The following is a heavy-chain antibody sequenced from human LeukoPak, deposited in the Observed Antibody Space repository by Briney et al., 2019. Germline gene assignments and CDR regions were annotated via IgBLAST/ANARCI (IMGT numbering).Heavy chain of an antibody. CDR1: GGSISSSTYY. V-gene: IGHV4-39*01. D-gene: IGHD4/OR15-4a*01. Sequence: PSETLSLTCSVSGGSISSSTYYWGWIRQCPGRGLEWIGSIYYSGNTFYNPSLKSRVTISVDTSKHQFSLRLTPVTAADTAVYYCARLLKRVYFYMDVWGKGTTVTVSS. CDR2: IYYSGNT. J-gene: IGHJ6*03. CDR3: ARLLKRVYFYMDV.